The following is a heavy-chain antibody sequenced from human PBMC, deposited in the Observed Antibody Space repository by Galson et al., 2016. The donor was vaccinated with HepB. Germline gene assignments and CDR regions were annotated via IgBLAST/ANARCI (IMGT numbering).Heavy chain of an antibody. CDR1: GGTFNNYG. CDR3: AGGGFGELLPFDY. Sequence: SVKVSCKASGGTFNNYGISWVRQAPGPGLEWMGGLVPIFGTANYAQKFQGRVTITADTSTTTAYMEIDNPKSEDTAVYYCAGGGFGELLPFDYWGQGTQLTVSS. CDR2: LVPIFGTA. V-gene: IGHV1-69*06. D-gene: IGHD3-10*01. J-gene: IGHJ4*02.